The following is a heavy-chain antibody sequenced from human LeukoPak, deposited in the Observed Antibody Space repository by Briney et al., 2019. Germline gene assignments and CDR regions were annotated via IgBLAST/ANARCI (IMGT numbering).Heavy chain of an antibody. CDR3: ARDYCSGGSCYTGY. Sequence: SETLSLTCAVYGGSFSGYYWSWIRQPPGKGLEWIGEINHSGSTNYNPSLKSRVTISVDTSKNQFSLKLSSVTAADTAVYYCARDYCSGGSCYTGYWGQGTLVTVSS. V-gene: IGHV4-34*01. CDR2: INHSGST. D-gene: IGHD2-15*01. CDR1: GGSFSGYY. J-gene: IGHJ4*02.